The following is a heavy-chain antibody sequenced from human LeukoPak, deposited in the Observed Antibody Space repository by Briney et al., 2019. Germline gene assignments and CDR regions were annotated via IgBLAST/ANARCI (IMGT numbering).Heavy chain of an antibody. D-gene: IGHD3-22*01. CDR2: INPNSGGT. J-gene: IGHJ4*02. V-gene: IGHV1-2*06. CDR3: ARVAYYYDSSGGF. Sequence: ASVEVSCKASGYTFTGYYMHWVRQAPGQGLEWMGRINPNSGGTNYAQKFQGRVTMTRDTSISTAYMELSRLRSDDTAVYYCARVAYYYDSSGGFWGQGTLVTVSS. CDR1: GYTFTGYY.